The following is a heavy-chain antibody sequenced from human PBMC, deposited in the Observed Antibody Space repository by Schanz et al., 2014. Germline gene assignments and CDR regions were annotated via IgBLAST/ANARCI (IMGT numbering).Heavy chain of an antibody. CDR2: LFYGGSK. J-gene: IGHJ4*02. Sequence: QLQMQTSGPGLVRPWETLSLTCTVSGGSISDSGAYWGWFRQTPGKGLEWIANLFYGGSKYYNPSSESRVTMSVDGSNTQYSRSWGSVTAADTGVYYCARHNRVWFGKEGCWGQGTLVTVSS. V-gene: IGHV4-39*01. D-gene: IGHD3-10*01. CDR1: GGSISDSGAY. CDR3: ARHNRVWFGKEGC.